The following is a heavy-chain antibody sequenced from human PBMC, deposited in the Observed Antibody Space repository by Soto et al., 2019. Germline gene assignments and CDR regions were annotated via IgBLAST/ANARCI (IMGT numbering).Heavy chain of an antibody. V-gene: IGHV3-21*01. J-gene: IGHJ4*02. CDR2: ISSSGSSI. CDR3: ARDRYGDYVSDS. D-gene: IGHD4-17*01. Sequence: PGGSLRLSCAASGFTFSNYAMNWVRQAPGKGLEWVSSISSSGSSIYYAASVKGRFTISRDNARSSLYLQMDSLRAEDTAVYYCARDRYGDYVSDSWGQGTLVTVSS. CDR1: GFTFSNYA.